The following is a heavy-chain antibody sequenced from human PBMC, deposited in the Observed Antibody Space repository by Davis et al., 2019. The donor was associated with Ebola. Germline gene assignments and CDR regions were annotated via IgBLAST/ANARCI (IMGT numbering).Heavy chain of an antibody. CDR2: ISGDGGST. J-gene: IGHJ6*02. CDR3: AKDIKEWLLSVNYYYYGMDV. Sequence: PGGSLRLSCAASGFTFDDYAMHWVRQAPGKGLEWVSLISGDGGSTYYADSVKGRFTISRNNSKNSLYLQMNSLRTEDTALYYCAKDIKEWLLSVNYYYYGMDVLGQGTTVTVSS. CDR1: GFTFDDYA. D-gene: IGHD3-3*01. V-gene: IGHV3-43*02.